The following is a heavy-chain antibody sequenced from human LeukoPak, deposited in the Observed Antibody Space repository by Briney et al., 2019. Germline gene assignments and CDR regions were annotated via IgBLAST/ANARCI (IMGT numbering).Heavy chain of an antibody. CDR2: IIPIFGTA. Sequence: GASVKVSCKASGGTFSSYAFNWVRQAPGQGLEWMGGIIPIFGTANYAQKFQGRVTITADESTSTAYMELSSLRSEDTAVYYCASSMPLGYWGQGTLVTVSS. V-gene: IGHV1-69*13. CDR1: GGTFSSYA. CDR3: ASSMPLGY. J-gene: IGHJ4*02. D-gene: IGHD2-2*01.